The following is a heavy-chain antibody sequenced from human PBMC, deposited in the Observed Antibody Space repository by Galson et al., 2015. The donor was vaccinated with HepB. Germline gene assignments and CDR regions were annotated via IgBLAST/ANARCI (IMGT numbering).Heavy chain of an antibody. CDR1: GFNFTNYN. D-gene: IGHD4-23*01. J-gene: IGHJ3*02. CDR3: ARGTVVTSYDAFDI. V-gene: IGHV3-48*02. CDR2: ISSSSSAI. Sequence: SLRLSCAVSGFNFTNYNMNWVRQAPGKGLEWVSYISSSSSAIFYADSVKGRFNISRDNAKNSLYLQMNSLSDEDTAVYYCARGTVVTSYDAFDIWGQGTKVIVSS.